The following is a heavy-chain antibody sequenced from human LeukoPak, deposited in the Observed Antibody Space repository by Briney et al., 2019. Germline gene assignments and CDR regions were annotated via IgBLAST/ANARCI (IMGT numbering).Heavy chain of an antibody. CDR2: INHSGST. D-gene: IGHD2-2*01. CDR3: ARRGPAAIPLYWYFDL. CDR1: GGSFSGYY. V-gene: IGHV4-34*01. Sequence: SETLSLTCAVYGGSFSGYYWSWIRQPPGKGLEWIGEINHSGSTNYNPSLKSRVTISVDTSKNQFSLKLSSVSAADTAVYYCARRGPAAIPLYWYFDLWGRGTLVTVSS. J-gene: IGHJ2*01.